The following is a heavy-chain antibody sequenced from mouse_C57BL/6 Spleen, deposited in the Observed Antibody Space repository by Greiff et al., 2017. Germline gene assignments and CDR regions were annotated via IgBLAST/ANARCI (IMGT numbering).Heavy chain of an antibody. CDR1: GYTFTDYY. V-gene: IGHV1-19*01. Sequence: EVQLQQSGPVLVKPGASVKMSCKASGYTFTDYYMNWVKQSHGKSLEWIGVINPYNGGTSYNQKFKGKATLTVDKSSSTAYMELNSLTSEDSAVYYCARRIYDGYYGYYAMDYWGQGTSVTVSS. D-gene: IGHD2-3*01. CDR3: ARRIYDGYYGYYAMDY. J-gene: IGHJ4*01. CDR2: INPYNGGT.